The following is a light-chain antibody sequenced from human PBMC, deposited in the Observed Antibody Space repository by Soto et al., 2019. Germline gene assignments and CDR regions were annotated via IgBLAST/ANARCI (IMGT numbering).Light chain of an antibody. J-gene: IGKJ4*01. CDR3: QQYSDSVLT. V-gene: IGKV3-20*01. Sequence: EIVLTQSPATLSLSPGERATLSCRASQTLTSNYLAWYQQKPGQAPRLLIHGAASRATGIPDRFSGSGSGTDFTFTISRLEPDDFAVYYCQQYSDSVLTFGGGPKVEIK. CDR1: QTLTSNY. CDR2: GAA.